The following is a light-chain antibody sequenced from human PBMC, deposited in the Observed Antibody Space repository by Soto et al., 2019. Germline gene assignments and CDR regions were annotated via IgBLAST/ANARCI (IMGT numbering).Light chain of an antibody. V-gene: IGKV3-11*01. Sequence: EIVLTQSPATLSLSPGEGATVSCRASQSVSSHLARYQQKRGQAPRLLIYDASSRASGIPARFSGRGSGTDFTLTISYLEPEDFAIYYCQQGGNWPLTFGQGTRLEIK. CDR2: DAS. CDR3: QQGGNWPLT. J-gene: IGKJ5*01. CDR1: QSVSSH.